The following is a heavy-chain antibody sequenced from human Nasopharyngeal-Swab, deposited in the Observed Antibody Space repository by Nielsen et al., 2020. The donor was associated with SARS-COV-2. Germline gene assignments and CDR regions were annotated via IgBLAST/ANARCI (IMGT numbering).Heavy chain of an antibody. J-gene: IGHJ4*02. CDR3: ARGGRSIAVAGRAFDY. Sequence: SETLSLTCTVSGGSISSYYRSWIRQPPGKGLEWIGYIYYSGSTNYNPSLKSRVTISVDTSKNQFSLKLSSVTAADTAVYYCARGGRSIAVAGRAFDYWGQGTLVTVSS. CDR1: GGSISSYY. V-gene: IGHV4-59*01. D-gene: IGHD6-19*01. CDR2: IYYSGST.